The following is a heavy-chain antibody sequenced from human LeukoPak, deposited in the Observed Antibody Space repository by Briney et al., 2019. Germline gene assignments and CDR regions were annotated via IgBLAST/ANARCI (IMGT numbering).Heavy chain of an antibody. Sequence: GGSLRLSCAASGFTFSDYSMNWVRQAPGRGLEWVSSINPSGSTIFYADSVKGRFTISRDNAKNSLYLQMNSLRAEDTALYFCASGIRERGFDYWGQGTLVTVSS. J-gene: IGHJ4*02. D-gene: IGHD1-1*01. CDR1: GFTFSDYS. V-gene: IGHV3-21*01. CDR3: ASGIRERGFDY. CDR2: INPSGSTI.